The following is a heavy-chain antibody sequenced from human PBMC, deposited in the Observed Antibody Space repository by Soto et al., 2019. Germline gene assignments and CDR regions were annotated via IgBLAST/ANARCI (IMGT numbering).Heavy chain of an antibody. CDR1: GFTFSSYA. CDR3: ARDKLLASRPSPTGYFDL. D-gene: IGHD6-6*01. J-gene: IGHJ2*01. V-gene: IGHV3-30-3*01. Sequence: QVQLVESGGGVVQPGRSLRLSCAASGFTFSSYALHWVRQAPGKGLEWVAIISYDGGNKYYADSVKGRFTISRDNSKNTLYLQMNGRRAEDTAMYYCARDKLLASRPSPTGYFDLWGRGTLVIVSS. CDR2: ISYDGGNK.